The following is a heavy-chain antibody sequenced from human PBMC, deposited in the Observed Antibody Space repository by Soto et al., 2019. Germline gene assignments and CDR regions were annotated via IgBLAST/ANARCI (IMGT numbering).Heavy chain of an antibody. CDR2: ISSSGSTK. J-gene: IGHJ5*02. CDR3: ARDIQLFDH. CDR1: GFSFSSYA. V-gene: IGHV3-48*03. Sequence: GSLTPACPASGFSFSSYAMNWGRQAPGKGLEWVSYISSSGSTKYYANSVKGRFTISRDNAKNALYLQMNSLRAEDTAVYYCARDIQLFDHWGQGTLVTVSS. D-gene: IGHD2-2*01.